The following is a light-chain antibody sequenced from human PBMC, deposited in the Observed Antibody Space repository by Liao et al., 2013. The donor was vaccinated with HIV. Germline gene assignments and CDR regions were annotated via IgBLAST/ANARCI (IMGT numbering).Light chain of an antibody. Sequence: SYVLTQPPSVSVAPGKTARITCGGNNIGSKSVHWYQQKPGQAPVLVIYYDSDRPSGIPERFSGSNSGNTATLTISGTQAMDEADYYCQAWDSSTAYYVFGTGTKVTVL. CDR2: YDS. CDR3: QAWDSSTAYYV. J-gene: IGLJ1*01. V-gene: IGLV3-21*01. CDR1: NIGSKS.